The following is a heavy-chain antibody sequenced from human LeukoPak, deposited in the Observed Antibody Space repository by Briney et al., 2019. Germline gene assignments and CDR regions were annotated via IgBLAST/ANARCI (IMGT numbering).Heavy chain of an antibody. V-gene: IGHV3-23*01. D-gene: IGHD6-13*01. CDR2: ISGSGGST. CDR1: GFMFDDYA. Sequence: GGSLRLSCAASGFMFDDYAMSWVRQAPGKGLEWVSAISGSGGSTYYADSVKGRFTISRDNSKNTLYLQMNSLGAEDTAVYYCAKDGEGYSSSWFDYWGQGTLVTVSS. J-gene: IGHJ4*02. CDR3: AKDGEGYSSSWFDY.